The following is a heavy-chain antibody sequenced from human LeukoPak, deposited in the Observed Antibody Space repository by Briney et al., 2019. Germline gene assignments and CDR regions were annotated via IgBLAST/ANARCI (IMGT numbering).Heavy chain of an antibody. V-gene: IGHV4-39*07. J-gene: IGHJ5*02. CDR1: GGSISSGSYY. D-gene: IGHD2-15*01. CDR3: ARRYCSGGSCYSGNWFDP. CDR2: IYHSGST. Sequence: SETLSLTCTVSGGSISSGSYYWSWIRQPAGKGLEWIGSIYHSGSTYYNPSLKSRVTISVDTSKNQFSLKLSSVTAADTAVYYCARRYCSGGSCYSGNWFDPWGQGTLVTVSS.